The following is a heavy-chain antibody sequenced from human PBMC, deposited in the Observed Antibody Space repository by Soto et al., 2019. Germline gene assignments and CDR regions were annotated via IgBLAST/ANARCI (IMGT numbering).Heavy chain of an antibody. CDR2: IYGGGTT. J-gene: IGHJ4*02. Sequence: EVQLVESGVGLIQPGGSLRLSCAASGFTVSSKYMTWVRQAPGKGLEWVSVIYGGGTTYYADSVKGRFTISRDNSKKTLYLQMNSLRAEDTAVYYCVQTTGWPGFDFWGQGTLVTVSS. D-gene: IGHD6-19*01. V-gene: IGHV3-53*01. CDR1: GFTVSSKY. CDR3: VQTTGWPGFDF.